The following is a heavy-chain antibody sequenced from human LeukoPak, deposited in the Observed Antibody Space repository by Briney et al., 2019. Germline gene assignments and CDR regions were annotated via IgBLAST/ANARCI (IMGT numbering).Heavy chain of an antibody. CDR2: ISSSSSTI. V-gene: IGHV3-48*01. CDR1: GFTFSSYS. Sequence: NPGGSLRLSCAASGFTFSSYSMSWVRQAPGKGLEWVSYISSSSSTIYYADSVKGRFTISRDNAKNSLYLQMNSLRAEDTAVYYCAREKVYCSTTSCPTDAFDIWGQGTMVTVSS. CDR3: AREKVYCSTTSCPTDAFDI. D-gene: IGHD2-2*01. J-gene: IGHJ3*02.